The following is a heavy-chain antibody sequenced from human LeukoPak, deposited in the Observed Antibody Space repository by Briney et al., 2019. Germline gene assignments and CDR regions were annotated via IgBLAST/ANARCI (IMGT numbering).Heavy chain of an antibody. J-gene: IGHJ3*02. D-gene: IGHD1-1*01. CDR2: IKPDGSEK. Sequence: AGGSLRLSCAASAFTFSNYWMGWVRQAPGKGLEWVANIKPDGSEKYYVDPVKGRFTISRDNAKKSLNLQMSSLRAEDTAVYYCARDPTTSQGSDAFDIWGQGTRVTVSS. CDR1: AFTFSNYW. CDR3: ARDPTTSQGSDAFDI. V-gene: IGHV3-7*01.